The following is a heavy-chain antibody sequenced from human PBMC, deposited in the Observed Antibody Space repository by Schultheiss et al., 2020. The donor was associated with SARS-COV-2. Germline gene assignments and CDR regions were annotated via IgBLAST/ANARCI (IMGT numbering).Heavy chain of an antibody. CDR2: ISSSSSTI. V-gene: IGHV3-48*02. CDR3: ARVVVVIPPGRAFDI. D-gene: IGHD3-22*01. CDR1: GFTFSSYS. J-gene: IGHJ3*02. Sequence: SCAASGFTFSSYSMNWVRQAPGKGLEWVSYISSSSSTIYYADSVKGRFTISRDNAKNSLYLQMNSLRDEDTAVYYCARVVVVIPPGRAFDIWGQGTMVTVSS.